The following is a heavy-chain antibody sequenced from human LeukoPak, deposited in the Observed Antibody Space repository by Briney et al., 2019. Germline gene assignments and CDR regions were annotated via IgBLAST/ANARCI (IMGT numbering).Heavy chain of an antibody. CDR1: GGTFSSYA. CDR2: IIPIFGTA. D-gene: IGHD3-22*01. V-gene: IGHV1-69*05. Sequence: SVKVSCKASGGTFSSYAISWVRQAPGQGLEWMGRIIPIFGTANYAQKFQGRVTITTDEPTSTAYMELSSLRSEDTAVYYCASGYDSSGATDYWGQGTLVTVSS. J-gene: IGHJ4*02. CDR3: ASGYDSSGATDY.